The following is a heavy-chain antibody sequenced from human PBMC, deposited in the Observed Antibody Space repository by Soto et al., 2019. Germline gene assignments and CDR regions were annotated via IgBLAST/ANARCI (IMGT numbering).Heavy chain of an antibody. V-gene: IGHV4-59*01. CDR3: ARGGGSPDY. D-gene: IGHD3-10*01. CDR1: GGSISSNY. CDR2: IYYSGST. Sequence: QVQLQESGPGLVKPSETLSLMCTVSGGSISSNYWSWIRQPPGKGLEYIGYIYYSGSTNYNPSLKSRVTISVDTSKNQFSTKLSSVNAADTAVYYCARGGGSPDYWGQGTLVTVSS. J-gene: IGHJ4*02.